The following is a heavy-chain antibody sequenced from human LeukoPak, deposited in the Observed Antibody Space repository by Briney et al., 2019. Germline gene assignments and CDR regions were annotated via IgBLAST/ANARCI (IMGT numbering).Heavy chain of an antibody. D-gene: IGHD6-13*01. Sequence: SETLSLTCTVSGGSIRNYYWSWIRQPPGKGLEWIGYIYYSGSTNYNPSLKSRVTISVDTSKNQFSLKLSSVTAADTAVYYCARVYYSSSYDYWYFDLWGRGALVTVSS. J-gene: IGHJ2*01. CDR2: IYYSGST. CDR1: GGSIRNYY. CDR3: ARVYYSSSYDYWYFDL. V-gene: IGHV4-59*01.